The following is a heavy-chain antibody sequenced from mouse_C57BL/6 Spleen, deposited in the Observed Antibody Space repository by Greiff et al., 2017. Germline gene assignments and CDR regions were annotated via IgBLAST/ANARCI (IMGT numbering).Heavy chain of an antibody. V-gene: IGHV1-62-2*01. J-gene: IGHJ1*03. CDR3: SSHEDYGSTAAYFDV. CDR1: GYTFTEYA. Sequence: QVQLQQSGAELVRPGASVKLSCKASGYTFTEYAIHWVKQSSGQGLEWIGWFYPGCGSIRYNEKFKDKATLTADKSSSTVYMELGRLTSEDSAVYVCSSHEDYGSTAAYFDVWGTGTTVTVSS. CDR2: FYPGCGSI. D-gene: IGHD1-1*01.